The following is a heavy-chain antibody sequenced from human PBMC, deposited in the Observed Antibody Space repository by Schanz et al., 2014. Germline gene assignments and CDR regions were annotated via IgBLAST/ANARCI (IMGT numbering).Heavy chain of an antibody. CDR1: GITLSGYG. D-gene: IGHD6-13*01. CDR2: ISFDGRNT. CDR3: ARDSGSSSWYPSDY. J-gene: IGHJ4*02. Sequence: QVQLVESGGGVVQPGRSLRLSCAASGITLSGYGLHWVRQAPGKGLEWVGFISFDGRNTGYAHSVKGRFIISRDNSKNTLYLQVNSLRAEDTALYYCARDSGSSSWYPSDYWGQGTLVTVSS. V-gene: IGHV3-30*03.